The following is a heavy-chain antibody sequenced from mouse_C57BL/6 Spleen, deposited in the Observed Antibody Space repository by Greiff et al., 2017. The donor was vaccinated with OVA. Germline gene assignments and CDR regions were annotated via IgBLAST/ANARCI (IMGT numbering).Heavy chain of an antibody. V-gene: IGHV1-63*01. J-gene: IGHJ2*01. D-gene: IGHD4-1*01. Sequence: VMLVESGAELVRPGPSVKMSCKASGYTFPNYWIGWAKQRPGNGLEWIGDIYPGGGYTNYNEKFKGKATLTVVKSSSTAYMQFSSLTSEDSAIYYGARTGTSSYYFDYWGQGTTLTVSS. CDR2: IYPGGGYT. CDR3: ARTGTSSYYFDY. CDR1: GYTFPNYW.